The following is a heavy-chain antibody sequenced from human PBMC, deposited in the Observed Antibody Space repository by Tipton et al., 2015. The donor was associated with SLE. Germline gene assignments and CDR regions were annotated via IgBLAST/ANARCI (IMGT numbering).Heavy chain of an antibody. D-gene: IGHD5/OR15-5a*01. CDR3: ARSTFYYFDY. CDR1: GFTFSSYK. V-gene: IGHV3-48*03. Sequence: SLRLSCAASGFTFSSYKMNWVRQAPGKGLEWISYIGSSGNNIYYTDSVKGRFTISRDNAKNSLYLQMNSLRAEDTAVYYCARSTFYYFDYWGQGTLVTVSS. J-gene: IGHJ4*02. CDR2: IGSSGNNI.